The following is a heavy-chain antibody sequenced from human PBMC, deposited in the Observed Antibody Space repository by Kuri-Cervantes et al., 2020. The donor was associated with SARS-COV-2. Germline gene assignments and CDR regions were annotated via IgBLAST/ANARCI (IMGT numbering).Heavy chain of an antibody. CDR3: ARETSGYYYLDFDY. Sequence: GGSLRLSCVASGFTFSAYTLNWVRQAPGKGLEWVSSITRSSVYISYADSLKGRFTISRDNAKNSLYLQMNSLRAEDTAVYYCARETSGYYYLDFDYWGQGTLVTVSS. V-gene: IGHV3-21*01. CDR1: GFTFSAYT. CDR2: ITRSSVYI. J-gene: IGHJ4*02. D-gene: IGHD3-22*01.